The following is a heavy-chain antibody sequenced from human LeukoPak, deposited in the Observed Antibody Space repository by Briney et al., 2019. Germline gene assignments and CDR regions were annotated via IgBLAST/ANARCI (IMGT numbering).Heavy chain of an antibody. CDR1: GGSISSSSHY. CDR2: IYYSGST. J-gene: IGHJ6*02. CDR3: ARGPGYCSGGSCYAAYYYYYYGMDV. Sequence: SETLSLTCTVSGGSISSSSHYWGWIRQPPGKGLEWIGSIYYSGSTYYNPSLKSRVTISVDTSKNQFSLKLSSVTAADTAVYYCARGPGYCSGGSCYAAYYYYYYGMDVWGQGTTVTVSS. D-gene: IGHD2-15*01. V-gene: IGHV4-39*01.